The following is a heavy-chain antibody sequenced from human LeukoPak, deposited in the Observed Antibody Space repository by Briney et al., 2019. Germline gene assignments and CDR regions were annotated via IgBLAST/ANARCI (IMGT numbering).Heavy chain of an antibody. CDR1: GYTFTSYY. CDR2: INPSGGST. CDR3: ARTLLYCGGDCYFDY. D-gene: IGHD2-21*02. J-gene: IGHJ4*02. V-gene: IGHV1-46*01. Sequence: ASVKVSCKASGYTFTSYYMHWVRQAPGQGLEWMGIINPSGGSTSYAQKFQGRVTMTRDMSTSTAYMELSSLRSEDTAVYYCARTLLYCGGDCYFDYWGQGTLSPSPQ.